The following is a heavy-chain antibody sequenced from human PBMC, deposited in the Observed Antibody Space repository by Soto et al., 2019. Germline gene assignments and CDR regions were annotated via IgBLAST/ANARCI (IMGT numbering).Heavy chain of an antibody. J-gene: IGHJ5*02. D-gene: IGHD3-16*01. CDR1: GGFLSESY. CDR3: VRIRYQLPSSVLWLDP. Sequence: SETLCLTYAVYGGFLSESYWTWIRQPPGKGLEWIGEINHVGGTNYNPSLKSRVTMSVDTSQNQFSLRLISVTAADTAMYFCVRIRYQLPSSVLWLDPWGQGTPVTVSS. V-gene: IGHV4-34*01. CDR2: INHVGGT.